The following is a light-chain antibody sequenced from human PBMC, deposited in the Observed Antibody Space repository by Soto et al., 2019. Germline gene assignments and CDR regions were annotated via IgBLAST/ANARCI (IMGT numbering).Light chain of an antibody. CDR3: SSYTTSSTRV. CDR2: EVS. V-gene: IGLV2-14*03. Sequence: QSALTQPASVSGSPGQSIAITCTGTNSDVGAFNYVSWYQQHPDKAPKLMIYEVSNRPSGVSNRFSGSKSVNTATLTTSGLQTEDEADYYCSSYTTSSTRVFGTGTKVTVL. CDR1: NSDVGAFNY. J-gene: IGLJ1*01.